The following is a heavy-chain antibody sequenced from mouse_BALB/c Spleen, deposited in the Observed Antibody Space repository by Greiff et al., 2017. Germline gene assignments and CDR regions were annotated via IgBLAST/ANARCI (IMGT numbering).Heavy chain of an antibody. D-gene: IGHD1-2*01. CDR2: ISNLAYSI. J-gene: IGHJ3*01. CDR1: GFTFSDYG. V-gene: IGHV5-15*02. Sequence: DVKLQESGGGLVQPGGSRKLSCAASGFTFSDYGMAWVRQTPGKGLEWVAFISNLAYSIYYADTVTGRFTISRENAKNTLYLEMSSLRSEDTAMYYCARDGDYYGPWFAYWGQGTLVTVSA. CDR3: ARDGDYYGPWFAY.